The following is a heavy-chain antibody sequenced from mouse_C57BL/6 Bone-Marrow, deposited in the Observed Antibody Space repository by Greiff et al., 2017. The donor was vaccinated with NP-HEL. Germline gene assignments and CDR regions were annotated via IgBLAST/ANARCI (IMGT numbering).Heavy chain of an antibody. V-gene: IGHV2-9-1*01. J-gene: IGHJ4*01. CDR2: ICPGGGT. CDR3: ARVHYAMDY. CDR1: GFSLTSYA. Sequence: QVQLQQSGPGLVAPSPSLSISCTASGFSLTSYAISWVRQTPGQGLEWLGVICPGGGTNYNSALKSRLSISKDNSKSQVFLKMNSLQTDDTARYYCARVHYAMDYWGQGTSVTVSS.